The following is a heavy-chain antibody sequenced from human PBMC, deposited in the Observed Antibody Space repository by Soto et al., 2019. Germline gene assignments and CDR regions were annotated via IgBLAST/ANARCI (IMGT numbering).Heavy chain of an antibody. CDR2: IKQDGSEK. CDR1: GFTFSSYW. CDR3: ARGSGWGDY. V-gene: IGHV3-7*03. Sequence: EVQLVESGGGLVQPGGSLRLSCAASGFTFSSYWMTWVRQAPGKGLEWVANIKQDGSEKYYVDSVKGRFTISRDNTNKSLYLQMNSLSTQDTAVYYCARGSGWGDYWGQGTLVTVSS. J-gene: IGHJ4*02. D-gene: IGHD6-19*01.